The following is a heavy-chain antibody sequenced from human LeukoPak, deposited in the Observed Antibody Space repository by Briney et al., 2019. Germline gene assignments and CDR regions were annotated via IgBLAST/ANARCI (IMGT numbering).Heavy chain of an antibody. V-gene: IGHV1-18*01. D-gene: IGHD3-10*01. CDR2: ISAYNGNT. CDR1: GYTFTSYG. J-gene: IGHJ5*02. CDR3: AGRRVPSPQLLWFGELSGPWFDP. Sequence: GASVKVSCKASGYTFTSYGISWVRQAPGQGLEWMGWISAYNGNTNYAQKLHGRVTMTTDTSTSTAYMELRSLRSDDTAVYYCAGRRVPSPQLLWFGELSGPWFDPWGQGTLVTVSS.